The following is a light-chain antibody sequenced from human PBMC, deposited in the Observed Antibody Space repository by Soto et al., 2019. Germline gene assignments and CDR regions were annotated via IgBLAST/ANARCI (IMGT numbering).Light chain of an antibody. CDR1: QNIGGN. V-gene: IGKV3-15*01. J-gene: IGKJ1*01. CDR2: AAS. Sequence: ELEMTQSPAALSVSPGQSVTLSCRSSQNIGGNLAWYQQRPGQSPRLLIYAASDRATGVPARFSGSGSGTEFTLTINSLQSEDFAVYYCQQYAQRWTFGQGTKVDIK. CDR3: QQYAQRWT.